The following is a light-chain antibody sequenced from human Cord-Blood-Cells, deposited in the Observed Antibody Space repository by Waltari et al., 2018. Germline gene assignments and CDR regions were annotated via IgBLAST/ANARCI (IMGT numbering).Light chain of an antibody. Sequence: EIVLTQSPGTLSLSPGERATLSCSASQSDSSSYLAWYQHKPGQAPRLLIYCASSRATGIPDRFSGSGSGTDFTLTISRLEPEDFAVYYCQQYGSSPRTFGQGTKVEIK. CDR3: QQYGSSPRT. CDR1: QSDSSSY. CDR2: CAS. V-gene: IGKV3-20*01. J-gene: IGKJ1*01.